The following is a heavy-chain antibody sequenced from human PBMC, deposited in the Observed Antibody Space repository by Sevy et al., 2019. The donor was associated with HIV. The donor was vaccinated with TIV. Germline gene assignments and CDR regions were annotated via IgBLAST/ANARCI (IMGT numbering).Heavy chain of an antibody. CDR2: LTGSGDTT. Sequence: GGSLRLSCAASGFTVSNHAMTWARQAPGKGLEWVSGLTGSGDTTYYADSVKGRFTISRDNSKSTLYLQMNNLRVDDTAVYYCGKANQYWTGYYRWFDPRGQGTLVTVSS. J-gene: IGHJ5*02. CDR1: GFTVSNHA. V-gene: IGHV3-23*01. D-gene: IGHD3-9*01. CDR3: GKANQYWTGYYRWFDP.